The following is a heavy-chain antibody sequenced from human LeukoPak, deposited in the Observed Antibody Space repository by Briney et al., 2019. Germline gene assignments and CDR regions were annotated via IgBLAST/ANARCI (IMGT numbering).Heavy chain of an antibody. V-gene: IGHV4-61*08. CDR1: GGSISSSEYY. J-gene: IGHJ4*02. D-gene: IGHD3-16*02. CDR2: IYYSGST. Sequence: SETLSLTCPVSGGSISSSEYYWSWIRQPPGKGLEWIGYIYYSGSTNYNPSLKSRVTISVDTSKNQFSLKLSSVTAADTAVYYCAVQRAGTYYDYVWGSYRSTHFDYWGQGTLVTVSS. CDR3: AVQRAGTYYDYVWGSYRSTHFDY.